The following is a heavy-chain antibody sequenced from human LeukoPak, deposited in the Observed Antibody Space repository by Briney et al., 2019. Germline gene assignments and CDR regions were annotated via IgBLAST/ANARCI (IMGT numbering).Heavy chain of an antibody. J-gene: IGHJ6*03. CDR3: AKGAKYSGSSVDYFYMDV. D-gene: IGHD1-26*01. CDR2: ISGSGDNT. CDR1: GFSFSTYA. V-gene: IGHV3-23*01. Sequence: PGGSLRLSCAASGFSFSTYAMGWVRQAPGKGLEWVSVISGSGDNTYHADSVKGRFIISRDNSNNTLSVQMNSLRAEDTAVYYCAKGAKYSGSSVDYFYMDVWAKGTTVTVSS.